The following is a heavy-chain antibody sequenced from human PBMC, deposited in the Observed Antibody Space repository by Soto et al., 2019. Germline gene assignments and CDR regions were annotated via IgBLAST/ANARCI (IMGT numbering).Heavy chain of an antibody. CDR1: GGSVSSGSYY. V-gene: IGHV4-61*01. CDR3: AREPHPISGWYGFDY. CDR2: IYYSGST. Sequence: QVQLQESGPGLVKPSETLSLTCTVSGGSVSSGSYYWSWIRQPPGKGLERIGYIYYSGSTNYNPSLESRVTISVDTSKNQFSLKLSSVTAADTAVYYCAREPHPISGWYGFDYWGQGTLVTVSS. D-gene: IGHD6-19*01. J-gene: IGHJ4*02.